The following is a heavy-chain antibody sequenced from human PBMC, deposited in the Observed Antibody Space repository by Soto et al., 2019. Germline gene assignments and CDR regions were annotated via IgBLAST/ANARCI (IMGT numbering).Heavy chain of an antibody. J-gene: IGHJ4*02. CDR3: ARDGTGGSGFDY. V-gene: IGHV3-33*01. D-gene: IGHD6-19*01. CDR1: GFTFSSYG. CDR2: IWYDGSNK. Sequence: QVQLVESGGGVVQPGRSLRLSCAASGFTFSSYGMHWVRQAPGKGLEWVAVIWYDGSNKYYADSVKGRFTISRDNSKNTLYQQMNSLRAEDTAVYYCARDGTGGSGFDYWGQGTLVTVSS.